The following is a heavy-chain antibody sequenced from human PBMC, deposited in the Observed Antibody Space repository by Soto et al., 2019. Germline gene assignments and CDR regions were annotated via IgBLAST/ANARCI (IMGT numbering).Heavy chain of an antibody. D-gene: IGHD4-17*01. J-gene: IGHJ4*02. CDR2: IIPIFGTA. V-gene: IGHV1-69*13. CDR1: GGTFGSYA. Sequence: SVKVSCKASGGTFGSYAISWVRQAPGQGLEWMGGIIPIFGTANYAQKFQGRVTITADESTSTAYMELSSLRSEDTAVYYCARVSPHDYGDLTGGYYFDYWGQGTLVTVSS. CDR3: ARVSPHDYGDLTGGYYFDY.